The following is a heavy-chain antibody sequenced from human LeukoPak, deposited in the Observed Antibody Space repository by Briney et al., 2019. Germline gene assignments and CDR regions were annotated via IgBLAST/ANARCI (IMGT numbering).Heavy chain of an antibody. Sequence: GGSLRLSCATSGFTFSDHYLDWVRQAPGKGLEWVGRSRNKAQRYTTEYAASVKGRFSISRDDSKNTLYLQMNSLRAEDTAVYYCAKLGARSSSWYPVLDFQHWGQGTLVTVSS. CDR1: GFTFSDHY. J-gene: IGHJ1*01. V-gene: IGHV3-72*01. CDR2: SRNKAQRYTT. D-gene: IGHD6-13*01. CDR3: AKLGARSSSWYPVLDFQH.